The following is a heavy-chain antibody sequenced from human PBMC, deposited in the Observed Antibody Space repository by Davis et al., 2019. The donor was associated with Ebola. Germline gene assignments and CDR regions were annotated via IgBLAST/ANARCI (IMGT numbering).Heavy chain of an antibody. CDR1: GYTFTSYA. CDR3: ARDTYLGINNWNYYVVDY. Sequence: ASVKVSCKASGYTFTSYAMHWVRQAPGQRLEWMGWINAGNGNTKYSQKFQGRVTMTTDTSTSTAYMELRSLRSDDTAVYYCARDTYLGINNWNYYVVDYWGQGTLVTVSS. V-gene: IGHV1-3*01. CDR2: INAGNGNT. J-gene: IGHJ4*02. D-gene: IGHD1-7*01.